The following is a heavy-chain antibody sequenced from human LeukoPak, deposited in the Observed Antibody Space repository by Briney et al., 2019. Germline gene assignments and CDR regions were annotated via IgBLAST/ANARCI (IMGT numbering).Heavy chain of an antibody. J-gene: IGHJ4*02. Sequence: SETLSLTCTVSGGSLSSYYWSWIRQPPGKGLEWIGYIFYSGSTNYNPSLNSRVTISVDTSKNHFSLKLSSVTAADTAVYYCARHGNYYDSSGYNFYFDYWGQGTLGTVSS. V-gene: IGHV4-59*08. CDR1: GGSLSSYY. CDR3: ARHGNYYDSSGYNFYFDY. CDR2: IFYSGST. D-gene: IGHD3-22*01.